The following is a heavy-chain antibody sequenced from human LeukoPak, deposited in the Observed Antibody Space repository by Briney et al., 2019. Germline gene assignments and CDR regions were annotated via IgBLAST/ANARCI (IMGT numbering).Heavy chain of an antibody. CDR2: IYPGDSDT. D-gene: IGHD2-2*01. J-gene: IGHJ4*02. Sequence: GESLKISCKGSGYSFTSYWIGCVRQMPGKGLEWMGIIYPGDSDTRYSPSFQGQVTISADKSISTAYLQWSSLKASDTAMYYCARTGYGQLPTYYFDYWGQGTLVTVSS. V-gene: IGHV5-51*01. CDR1: GYSFTSYW. CDR3: ARTGYGQLPTYYFDY.